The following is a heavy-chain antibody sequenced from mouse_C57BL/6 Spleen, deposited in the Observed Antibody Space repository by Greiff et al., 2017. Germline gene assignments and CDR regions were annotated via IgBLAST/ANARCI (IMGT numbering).Heavy chain of an antibody. CDR3: ASEDYYGSSGFAY. J-gene: IGHJ3*01. D-gene: IGHD1-1*01. Sequence: VQVVESGPGLVAPSQSLSITCTVSGFSLTSYGVDWVRQSPGKGLEWLGVIWGVGSTNYNSALKSRLSISKDNSKSQVFLKMNSLQTDDTAMYYCASEDYYGSSGFAYWGQGTLVTVSA. CDR1: GFSLTSYG. V-gene: IGHV2-6*01. CDR2: IWGVGST.